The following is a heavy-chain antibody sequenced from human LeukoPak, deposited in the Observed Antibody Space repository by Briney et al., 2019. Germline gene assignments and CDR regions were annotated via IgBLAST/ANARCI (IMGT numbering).Heavy chain of an antibody. D-gene: IGHD6-13*01. J-gene: IGHJ4*02. CDR2: IIPILGIA. Sequence: SVKVSCQASGGTFSSYAISWVRQAPGQGLEWMGRIIPILGIANYAQKFQGRVTITADKSTSTASMELSSLRSEDTAVYYCARAGYSSSPFDYWGQGTLVTVSS. CDR3: ARAGYSSSPFDY. V-gene: IGHV1-69*04. CDR1: GGTFSSYA.